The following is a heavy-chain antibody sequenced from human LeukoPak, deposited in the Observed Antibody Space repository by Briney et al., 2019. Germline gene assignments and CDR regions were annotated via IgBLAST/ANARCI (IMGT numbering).Heavy chain of an antibody. J-gene: IGHJ3*02. D-gene: IGHD3-10*01. CDR2: IYYSGST. CDR1: GGSISSYY. V-gene: IGHV4-59*08. CDR3: ARHVKFYYYGSGSSGYDAFDI. Sequence: SETLSLTCTVSGGSISSYYWNWIRQPPGKGLDWIGYIYYSGSTNYNPSLKSRVTTSVDASKNQFSLNLSSVTAADTAVYYCARHVKFYYYGSGSSGYDAFDIWGQGTMVTVSS.